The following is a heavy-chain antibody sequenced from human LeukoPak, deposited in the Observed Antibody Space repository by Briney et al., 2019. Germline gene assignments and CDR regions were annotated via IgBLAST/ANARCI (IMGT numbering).Heavy chain of an antibody. Sequence: SETLSLTCAVSGGSITSSNWWSWVRPPPGKGLEWIGEIYYTGNTNYNPSLKSRVTISVDTSKNQFSLKLSSVTAADTAVYYCTRGSIAYYYMDVWGKGTTVTISS. D-gene: IGHD3-22*01. CDR1: GGSITSSNW. CDR3: TRGSIAYYYMDV. J-gene: IGHJ6*03. V-gene: IGHV4-4*02. CDR2: IYYTGNT.